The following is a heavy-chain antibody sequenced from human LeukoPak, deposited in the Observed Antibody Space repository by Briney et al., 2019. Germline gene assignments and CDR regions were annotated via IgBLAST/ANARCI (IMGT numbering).Heavy chain of an antibody. CDR3: ATLTYYDFWSGYPPYYFDY. V-gene: IGHV3-11*01. D-gene: IGHD3-3*01. J-gene: IGHJ4*02. CDR1: GFTFSDYY. Sequence: PGGSLRLSCAASGFTFSDYYMSWIRQAPGKGLEWVSYISSSGSTIYYADSVKGRFTISRDNAKNSLYLQMNSLRAEDTAVHYCATLTYYDFWSGYPPYYFDYWGQGTLVTVSS. CDR2: ISSSGSTI.